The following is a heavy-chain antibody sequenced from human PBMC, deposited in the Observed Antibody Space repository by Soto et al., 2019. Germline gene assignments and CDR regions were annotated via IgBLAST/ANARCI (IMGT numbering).Heavy chain of an antibody. CDR1: GFTLSSYA. CDR2: ISDSDNAT. CDR3: AKGVSSSAWSASDS. Sequence: EVQLLESGGGLVQPGGSLRLSCAASGFTLSSYAMTWVRQAPGKGLEWVSVISDSDNATYYAVSVKGRLTISRDNSKNTLYLQLNSLRAEDTAVYYCAKGVSSSAWSASDSWGQGTLVTVSA. J-gene: IGHJ4*02. V-gene: IGHV3-23*01. D-gene: IGHD6-19*01.